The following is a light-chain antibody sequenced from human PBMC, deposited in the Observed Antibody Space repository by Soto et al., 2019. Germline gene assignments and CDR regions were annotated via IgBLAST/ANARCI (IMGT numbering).Light chain of an antibody. CDR1: QDVSGF. CDR3: QQYYVLPIT. J-gene: IGKJ5*01. CDR2: DAS. V-gene: IGKV1-33*01. Sequence: IQMTQSPSSLFASIGDRVTITCQASQDVSGFLNWYQQKPGKAPKLLIHDASKVQSGVPSRFSGRGSGTDFTFTITSLQPDDSGTYYCQQYYVLPITFGQGTRLEIK.